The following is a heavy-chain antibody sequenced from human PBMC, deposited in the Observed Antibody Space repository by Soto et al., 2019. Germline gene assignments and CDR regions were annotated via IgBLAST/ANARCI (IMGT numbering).Heavy chain of an antibody. Sequence: QVQLVQSGAEVKKPGSSVKVSCKASGGTFSSYAISWVRQAPGQGLEWMGGIIPIFGTANYAQKFQGRVTFTADESTSTAYMELSSLRSEDTSVYYCARGCGDILTGYTNWFDPWGQGTLVTVSS. CDR3: ARGCGDILTGYTNWFDP. J-gene: IGHJ5*02. V-gene: IGHV1-69*01. CDR2: IIPIFGTA. D-gene: IGHD3-9*01. CDR1: GGTFSSYA.